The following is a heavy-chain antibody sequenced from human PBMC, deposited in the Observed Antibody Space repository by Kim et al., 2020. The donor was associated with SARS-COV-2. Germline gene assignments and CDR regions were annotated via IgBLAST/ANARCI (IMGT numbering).Heavy chain of an antibody. CDR2: ISYDESNK. D-gene: IGHD3-22*01. J-gene: IGHJ4*02. CDR1: GFTFRRNG. Sequence: GWSLRLSCAASGFTFRRNGMHWVRQAPGKGLEWVAVISYDESNKFYADSVKGRFTISRDNSKNTLFLQMDSLRPEDTAVYYCAKDRGYNSSGYSDYWGQG. CDR3: AKDRGYNSSGYSDY. V-gene: IGHV3-30*18.